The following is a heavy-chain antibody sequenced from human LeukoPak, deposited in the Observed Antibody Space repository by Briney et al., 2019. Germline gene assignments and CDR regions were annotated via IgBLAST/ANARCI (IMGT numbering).Heavy chain of an antibody. D-gene: IGHD6-13*01. Sequence: ASVKVSCKASGYTFTSYAMHWVRQAPGQRLEWMGWINAGNGNTKYSQKLQGRVTITRDTPASTAYMELSSLRSEDTAVYYCARAFGSSSWYHIDYWGQGTLVTVSS. J-gene: IGHJ4*02. CDR3: ARAFGSSSWYHIDY. CDR1: GYTFTSYA. V-gene: IGHV1-3*01. CDR2: INAGNGNT.